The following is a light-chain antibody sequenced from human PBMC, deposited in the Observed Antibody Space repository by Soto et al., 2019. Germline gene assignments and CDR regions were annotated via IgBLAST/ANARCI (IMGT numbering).Light chain of an antibody. CDR3: QQYNSYPS. V-gene: IGKV1-5*03. Sequence: DIQMTQSPSTLSASVGDRVTITCRASQSISSWLAWYQQKPGKAPKLLIYKASCLESGVPSRFSGSGSGTEFTLTISSLQPDDFATYYCQQYNSYPSFGGGTKVEIK. J-gene: IGKJ4*01. CDR2: KAS. CDR1: QSISSW.